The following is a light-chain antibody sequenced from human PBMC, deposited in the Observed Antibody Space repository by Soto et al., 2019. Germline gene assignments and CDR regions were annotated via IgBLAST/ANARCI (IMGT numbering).Light chain of an antibody. CDR1: QSISRY. V-gene: IGKV1-39*01. CDR2: AAS. Sequence: DIQMTQSPSSLSASVGDRVPITCRTSQSISRYLNWYQQKPGKAPKLLIYAASRLQSGVPSRFSGSGAGTDVTLIISSLQPEDFATYYCQQSYTSPSWTFGQGTKVQI. CDR3: QQSYTSPSWT. J-gene: IGKJ1*01.